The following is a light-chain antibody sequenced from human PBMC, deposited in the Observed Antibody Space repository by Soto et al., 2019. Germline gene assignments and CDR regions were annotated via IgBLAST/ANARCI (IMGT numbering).Light chain of an antibody. CDR3: QESYSTPIT. CDR1: QRIPAS. Sequence: DIQMTHSPSSLSASVRDRVTITCRARQRIPASFTSYHQKTGKAPKLLSYGASTLQSGVPSSFSGSGSGTDYTITISSLQPEDFATYYCQESYSTPITFGQGTRLEIK. CDR2: GAS. J-gene: IGKJ5*01. V-gene: IGKV1-39*01.